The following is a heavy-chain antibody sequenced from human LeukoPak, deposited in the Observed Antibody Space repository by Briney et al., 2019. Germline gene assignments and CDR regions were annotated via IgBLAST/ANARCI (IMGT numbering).Heavy chain of an antibody. CDR3: ARDDTWNLEGSADY. V-gene: IGHV1-18*01. D-gene: IGHD1-20*01. CDR1: GYTFTSYG. CDR2: ISAYNGNK. J-gene: IGHJ4*02. Sequence: ASVKVSCKASGYTFTSYGISWLRQAPGQGREGMGWISAYNGNKNYAQKLQGRVTMTTDTSTSTAYMELRSLRSDDTAVYYCARDDTWNLEGSADYWGQGTLVTVSS.